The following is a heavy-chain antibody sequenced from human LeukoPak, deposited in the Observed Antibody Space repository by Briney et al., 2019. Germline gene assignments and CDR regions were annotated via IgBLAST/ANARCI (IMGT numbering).Heavy chain of an antibody. CDR2: ISSSSSYI. D-gene: IGHD1-26*01. J-gene: IGHJ3*02. CDR1: GFTFSSYE. Sequence: GGSLRLSCAASGFTFSSYEMNWVRQAPGKGLEWVSSISSSSSYIYYADSVKGRFTISRDNAKNSLYLQMNSLRAEDTAVYYCASPWEHGPFDIWGQGTMVTVSS. V-gene: IGHV3-21*01. CDR3: ASPWEHGPFDI.